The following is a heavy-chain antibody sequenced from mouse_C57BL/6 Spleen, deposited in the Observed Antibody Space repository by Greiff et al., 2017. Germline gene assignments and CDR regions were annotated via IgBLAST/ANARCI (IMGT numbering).Heavy chain of an antibody. CDR3: ARRYYDGWHFDV. CDR1: GFTFSDYY. CDR2: INYDGSST. J-gene: IGHJ1*03. V-gene: IGHV5-16*01. D-gene: IGHD1-1*01. Sequence: DVQLVESEGGLVQPGSSMKLSCTASGFTFSDYYMAWVRQIPEKGLEWVANINYDGSSTYYLDSLKSRFIISRDNAKNILYLQMSSLKSEDTATYYCARRYYDGWHFDVWGTGTTVTVSS.